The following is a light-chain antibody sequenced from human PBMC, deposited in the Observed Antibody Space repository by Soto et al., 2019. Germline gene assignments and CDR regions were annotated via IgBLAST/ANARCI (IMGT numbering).Light chain of an antibody. V-gene: IGKV3-15*01. J-gene: IGKJ4*01. CDR3: QQYSTWPPALT. CDR2: GAS. CDR1: QSVSSD. Sequence: EIVMTQSPATLSVSPGERATLSCRASQSVSSDLAGYQQKPGQAPRLLIFGASTRATDIPARFSGSGSGTEFTLTISSLQSEDFAVYYCQQYSTWPPALTFGGGTKVEIK.